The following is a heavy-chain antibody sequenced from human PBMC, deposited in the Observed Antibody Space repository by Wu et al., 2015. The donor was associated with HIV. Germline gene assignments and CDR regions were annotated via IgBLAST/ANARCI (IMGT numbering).Heavy chain of an antibody. D-gene: IGHD2-8*01. J-gene: IGHJ6*03. CDR1: GYTFTSYD. Sequence: QVQLVQSGAEVKKPGASVKVSCKASGYTFTSYDINWVRQATGQGLEWMGWMNPNSGNTGYAQKFQGRVTITRNTSISTAYMELSSLRSEDTAVYFCARRGVYYYMDVWGQRGPRVTVSS. CDR3: ARRGVYYYMDV. CDR2: MNPNSGNT. V-gene: IGHV1-8*03.